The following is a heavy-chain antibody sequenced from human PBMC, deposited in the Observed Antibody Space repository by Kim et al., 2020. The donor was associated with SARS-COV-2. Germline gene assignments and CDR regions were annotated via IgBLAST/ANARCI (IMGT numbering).Heavy chain of an antibody. Sequence: SETLSLTCTVSGDSISSGGYYWSWIRQHPGKGLEWIGYIYYSGSTYYNPSLKSRVTISVDTSKNQFSLKLSSVTAADTAVYYCARAVDTAMVPGRIDYWGQGTLVTVSS. V-gene: IGHV4-31*03. CDR2: IYYSGST. CDR3: ARAVDTAMVPGRIDY. CDR1: GDSISSGGYY. J-gene: IGHJ4*02. D-gene: IGHD5-18*01.